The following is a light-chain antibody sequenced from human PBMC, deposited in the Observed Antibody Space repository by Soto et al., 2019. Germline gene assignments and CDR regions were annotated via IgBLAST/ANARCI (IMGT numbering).Light chain of an antibody. V-gene: IGKV1-5*03. CDR2: KAS. J-gene: IGKJ1*01. CDR1: QSISTW. CDR3: QQYSSYWT. Sequence: IPIAQAPSTLPSPFWGRGTLPFRASQSISTWLAWYQQKPGKAPNLLIYKASYLASGVPSRFRGGGSGTEFTLTISSLQPDDFATYYCQQYSSYWTVGQGTKVDIK.